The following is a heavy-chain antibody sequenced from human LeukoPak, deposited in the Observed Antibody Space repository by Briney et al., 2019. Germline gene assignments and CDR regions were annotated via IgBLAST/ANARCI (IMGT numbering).Heavy chain of an antibody. CDR3: ARDLLGYSYDAYYFDF. J-gene: IGHJ4*02. Sequence: IPGGSLRLSCAASGFTFSSYSMNWVRQAPGKGLEWVSSISSSSSYIYYADSVKGRFTISRDNSKNTLYLQMNSLRAEDTAVYYCARDLLGYSYDAYYFDFWGQGTLVTVSS. CDR2: ISSSSSYI. D-gene: IGHD5-18*01. V-gene: IGHV3-21*01. CDR1: GFTFSSYS.